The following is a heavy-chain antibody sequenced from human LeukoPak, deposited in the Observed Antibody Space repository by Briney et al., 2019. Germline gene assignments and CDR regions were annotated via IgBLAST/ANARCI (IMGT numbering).Heavy chain of an antibody. V-gene: IGHV3-21*04. CDR2: ISSSSSYI. D-gene: IGHD3-10*01. CDR3: AKAPRSMVRGNWFDP. J-gene: IGHJ5*02. Sequence: GGSLRLSCAASGFTFSSYSMNWVRQAPGKGLEWVSSISSSSSYIHYADSVKGRFTISRDNSKNTLYLQMNSLRAEDTAVYYCAKAPRSMVRGNWFDPWGQGTLVTVSS. CDR1: GFTFSSYS.